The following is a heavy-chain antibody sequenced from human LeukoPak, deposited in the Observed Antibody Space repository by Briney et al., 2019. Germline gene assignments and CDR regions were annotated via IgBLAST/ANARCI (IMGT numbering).Heavy chain of an antibody. CDR3: ARAGEDIVVVPATIPYFYYMDV. V-gene: IGHV3-7*01. Sequence: DSVKGRFTISRDNAKNSLYLQMNSLRAEDTAVYYCARAGEDIVVVPATIPYFYYMDVWGKGTTVTVSS. J-gene: IGHJ6*03. D-gene: IGHD2-2*02.